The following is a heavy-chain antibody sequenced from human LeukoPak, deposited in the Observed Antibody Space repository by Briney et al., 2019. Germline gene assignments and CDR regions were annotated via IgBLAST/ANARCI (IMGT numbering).Heavy chain of an antibody. CDR3: AGQYYDILTGYKYFDR. J-gene: IGHJ4*02. CDR1: GGSFSSGDYS. CDR2: IYNSGTT. D-gene: IGHD3-9*01. Sequence: SETLSLTCAVSGGSFSSGDYSWSWIRQPPGQGLEWIGYIYNSGTTYYNPSLKSRITILLDMSKNQFSLKLRSVTAADTAVYYCAGQYYDILTGYKYFDRWGQGTLVSVSA. V-gene: IGHV4-30-2*01.